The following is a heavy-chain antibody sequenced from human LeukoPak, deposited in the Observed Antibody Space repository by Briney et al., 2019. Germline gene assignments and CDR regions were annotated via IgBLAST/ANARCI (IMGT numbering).Heavy chain of an antibody. J-gene: IGHJ5*02. Sequence: GASVKVSCKASGYTFTGYYMHWVRQAPGQGLEWMGWINPNSGGTNYAQKFQGRVTMTRDTSISTAYMELSRLRSDDTAVYYCARDHGSGSYYNLNWFDPWGQGTLVTVSS. CDR3: ARDHGSGSYYNLNWFDP. D-gene: IGHD3-10*01. V-gene: IGHV1-2*02. CDR1: GYTFTGYY. CDR2: INPNSGGT.